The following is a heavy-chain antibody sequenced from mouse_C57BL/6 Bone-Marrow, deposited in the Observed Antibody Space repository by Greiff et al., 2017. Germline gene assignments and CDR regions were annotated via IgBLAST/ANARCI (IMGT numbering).Heavy chain of an antibody. CDR1: GFNIKDDY. Sequence: VQLKESGAELVRPGASVKLSCTASGFNIKDDYMHWVKQRPEQGLEWIGWIDPENGDTEYATKFQGKATITADTSSNTAYLQLSSLTSEDTAVYSCTTYCDGSSFFDYWGQGTTLTVSA. D-gene: IGHD1-1*01. V-gene: IGHV14-4*01. J-gene: IGHJ2*01. CDR2: IDPENGDT. CDR3: TTYCDGSSFFDY.